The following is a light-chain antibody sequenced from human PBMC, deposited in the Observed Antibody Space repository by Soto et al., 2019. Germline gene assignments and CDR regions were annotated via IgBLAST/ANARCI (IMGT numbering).Light chain of an antibody. CDR2: DAS. Sequence: DIQMTQYPSTLSASVVDRVTITCRDSQSISSWLAWHQQKPGKAPKLLIYDASSLESGVPSRFSGSGSGTESTLTISSLPYEYFAVYCCQQYKNWPLFGQGTRLEIK. CDR1: QSISSW. J-gene: IGKJ5*01. V-gene: IGKV1-5*01. CDR3: QQYKNWPL.